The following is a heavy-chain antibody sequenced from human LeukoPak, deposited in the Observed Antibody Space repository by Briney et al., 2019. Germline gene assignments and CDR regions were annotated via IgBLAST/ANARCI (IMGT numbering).Heavy chain of an antibody. J-gene: IGHJ6*03. V-gene: IGHV1-69*06. D-gene: IGHD3-9*01. Sequence: GASVKVSCKASGGTFSSYAISWVRQAPGQGLEWMGGIIPIFGTANYAQKFQGRVTITADKSTSTAYMELSSLRSEDTAVYYCARVPQYYDILTGSAHYYYYMDVWGKGTTVTVSS. CDR2: IIPIFGTA. CDR1: GGTFSSYA. CDR3: ARVPQYYDILTGSAHYYYYMDV.